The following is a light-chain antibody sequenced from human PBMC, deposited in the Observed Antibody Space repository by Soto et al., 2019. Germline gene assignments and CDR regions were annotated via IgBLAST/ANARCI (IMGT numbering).Light chain of an antibody. CDR3: QHRSNWPLT. J-gene: IGKJ4*01. CDR1: QSVSSY. Sequence: EIVLTQSPATLSLSPGERASLSCRASQSVSSYLAWYQQKPGQALRLLIYDASNRATGIPARFSGSGSGTDFTLTISSLEPEDFAVYYCQHRSNWPLTFGGGTKVDIK. CDR2: DAS. V-gene: IGKV3-11*01.